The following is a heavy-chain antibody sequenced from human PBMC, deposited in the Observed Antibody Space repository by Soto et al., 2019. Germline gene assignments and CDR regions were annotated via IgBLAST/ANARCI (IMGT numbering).Heavy chain of an antibody. V-gene: IGHV3-23*05. CDR2: IGPNPSNT. J-gene: IGHJ4*02. CDR3: ATARHCSRDACPAAE. CDR1: GFPFSTSG. D-gene: IGHD2-21*01. Sequence: EVQLLESGGGLVQPGGSLRLSCAASGFPFSTSGILWVRQPPGGGVEWVSAIGPNPSNTNYRDSVKGRFTISRDNSRNAVFLQMSALRAEDTALYFCATARHCSRDACPAAEWGQGTLITVSS.